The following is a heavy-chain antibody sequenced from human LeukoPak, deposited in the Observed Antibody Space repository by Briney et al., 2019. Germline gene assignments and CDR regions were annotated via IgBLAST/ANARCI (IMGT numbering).Heavy chain of an antibody. CDR3: ARGDYYDSSGYQGY. CDR1: GFTVSSNY. D-gene: IGHD3-22*01. V-gene: IGHV3-66*01. Sequence: PGGSLRLSCAASGFTVSSNYMSWVRQAPGKGLEWVSVIYSGGSTYYADSVKGRFTISRDNSKNTLYLQMNSLRAEDTAVYYCARGDYYDSSGYQGYWGQGTLVTVSS. J-gene: IGHJ4*02. CDR2: IYSGGST.